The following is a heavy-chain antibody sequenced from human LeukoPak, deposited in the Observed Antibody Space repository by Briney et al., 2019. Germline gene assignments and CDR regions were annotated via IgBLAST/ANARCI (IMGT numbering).Heavy chain of an antibody. Sequence: QPGGSLRLSCAASGITFSSYGMHGVRQAPGKGLEWVAVIRYDGSNKYYADSVKGRFTISRDNSKNTLYLQMNSLRAEDTAVYYCAKGGVLSVLRFLEWLFDYWGQGTLVTVSS. CDR2: IRYDGSNK. CDR1: GITFSSYG. D-gene: IGHD3-3*01. V-gene: IGHV3-30*02. CDR3: AKGGVLSVLRFLEWLFDY. J-gene: IGHJ4*02.